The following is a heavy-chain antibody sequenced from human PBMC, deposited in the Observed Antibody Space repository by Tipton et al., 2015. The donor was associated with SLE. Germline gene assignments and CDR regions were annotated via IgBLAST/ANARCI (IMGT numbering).Heavy chain of an antibody. CDR1: GVSISSHY. J-gene: IGHJ4*02. D-gene: IGHD2-2*01. CDR2: FYFSGTS. V-gene: IGHV4-59*11. Sequence: TLSLTCTVSGVSISSHYWSWIRQPPGEGLEWIGSFYFSGTSNYNPSLKSRVTISVDTSKNQFSLKLSSVTAADTAMYYCARDVPFDLWGQGTLVTVSS. CDR3: ARDVPFDL.